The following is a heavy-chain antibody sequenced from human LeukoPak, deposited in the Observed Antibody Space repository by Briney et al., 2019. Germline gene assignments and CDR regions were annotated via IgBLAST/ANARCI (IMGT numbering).Heavy chain of an antibody. CDR2: IWYDGSNK. J-gene: IGHJ4*02. D-gene: IGHD6-13*01. CDR1: GSTFSSYG. CDR3: ARDGGPFSSSWGYDDDY. V-gene: IGHV3-33*01. Sequence: PGGSLRLSCAGSGSTFSSYGMHWVRQAPGKGLEWVAVIWYDGSNKYYADSVKGRFTISRDNSKNTLYLQMNSLRAEDTAVYYCARDGGPFSSSWGYDDDYWGQGTLVTVSS.